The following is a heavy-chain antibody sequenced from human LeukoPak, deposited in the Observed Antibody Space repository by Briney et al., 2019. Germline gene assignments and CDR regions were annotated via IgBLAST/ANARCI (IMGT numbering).Heavy chain of an antibody. J-gene: IGHJ4*02. CDR2: ISGSDRTT. CDR3: AKDGNYLDSGGYLIPFDY. CDR1: GFTFSRFA. D-gene: IGHD3-22*01. Sequence: PGGSLRLSCEASGFTFSRFAMSWVRQAPGKGLEWVSSISGSDRTTYYADSVKGRFTISRDNSKNILYLQMNSLRADDTALYYCAKDGNYLDSGGYLIPFDYWGLGTLVTVSS. V-gene: IGHV3-23*01.